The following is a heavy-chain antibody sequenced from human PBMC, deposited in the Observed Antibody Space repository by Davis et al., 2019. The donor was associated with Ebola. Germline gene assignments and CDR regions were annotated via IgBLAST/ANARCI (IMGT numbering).Heavy chain of an antibody. CDR1: GFTFSTYS. D-gene: IGHD2-2*02. V-gene: IGHV3-21*01. J-gene: IGHJ4*02. CDR2: ISSDSDYI. CDR3: ARDPLGYTDDNDS. Sequence: GESLKISCAASGFTFSTYSMSWVRQAPGKGLEWVSSISSDSDYIYYADSAKGRFTISRDNAKNSLYLQMNSLRAEDTAVYYCARDPLGYTDDNDSWGQGTLVIVSS.